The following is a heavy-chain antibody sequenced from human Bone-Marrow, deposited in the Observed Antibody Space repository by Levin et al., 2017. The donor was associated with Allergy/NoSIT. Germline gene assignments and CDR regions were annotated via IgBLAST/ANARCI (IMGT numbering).Heavy chain of an antibody. CDR2: ISWNSGSR. CDR1: GFRFGDNA. Sequence: GGSLRLSCAASGFRFGDNAMHWVRQAPGKGPEWVSSISWNSGSRGYADSVRGRFIISRDNAQSSLSLQTNSLRPEDTALYYCVKGRSSSWYDDDFSVWGRGTMVTVS. V-gene: IGHV3-9*01. J-gene: IGHJ3*01. D-gene: IGHD6-13*01. CDR3: VKGRSSSWYDDDFSV.